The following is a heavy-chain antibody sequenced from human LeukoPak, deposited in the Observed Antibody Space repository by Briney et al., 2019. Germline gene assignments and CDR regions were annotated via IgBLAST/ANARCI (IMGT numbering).Heavy chain of an antibody. J-gene: IGHJ4*02. CDR3: ARDRYYYGSGPGYYFDY. D-gene: IGHD3-10*01. CDR2: ISAYNGNT. CDR1: GYTFTSYG. V-gene: IGHV1-18*01. Sequence: GPSVNVSCKASGYTFTSYGISWVRQAPGQGREWMGWISAYNGNTNYAQKLQGRVTMTTDTSTSTAYMELRSLRSDDTAVYYCARDRYYYGSGPGYYFDYWGQGTLVTVSS.